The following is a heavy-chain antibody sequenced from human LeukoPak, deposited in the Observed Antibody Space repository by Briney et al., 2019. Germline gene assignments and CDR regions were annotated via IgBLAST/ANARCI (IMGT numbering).Heavy chain of an antibody. CDR2: ISGSGGST. V-gene: IGHV3-23*01. CDR3: ARDLRDIVVVPAAEDYFDY. CDR1: GFTFSSYG. D-gene: IGHD2-2*01. Sequence: GGSLRLSCAASGFTFSSYGMSWVRQAPGKGLEWVSVISGSGGSTYYADSVKGRFTISRDNSKNTLYLQMNSLRAEDTAVCYCARDLRDIVVVPAAEDYFDYWGQGTLVTVSS. J-gene: IGHJ4*02.